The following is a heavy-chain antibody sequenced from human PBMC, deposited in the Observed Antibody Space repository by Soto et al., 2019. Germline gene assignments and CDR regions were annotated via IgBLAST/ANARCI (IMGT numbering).Heavy chain of an antibody. Sequence: GGSLRLSCSASGFTFSSYAMHWVRQAPGKGLEYVSAISSNGGSTYYADSVKGRFTISRDNSKNTLYLQMSSLRAEDTAVYYCVKDRGILEWLLYIFDYWGQGTLVTVSS. J-gene: IGHJ4*02. CDR2: ISSNGGST. CDR3: VKDRGILEWLLYIFDY. V-gene: IGHV3-64D*08. CDR1: GFTFSSYA. D-gene: IGHD3-3*01.